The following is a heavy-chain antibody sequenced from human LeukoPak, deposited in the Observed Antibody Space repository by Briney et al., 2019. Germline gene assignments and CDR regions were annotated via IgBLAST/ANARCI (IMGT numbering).Heavy chain of an antibody. D-gene: IGHD4-17*01. CDR1: GFTFDDYA. J-gene: IGHJ3*02. CDR3: AKGGDYGDYEGNDAFDI. CDR2: ISWDSGSI. Sequence: PGGSLRLSCAASGFTFDDYAMHWVRQAPGKGLEWVSGISWDSGSIDYGDSVKGRFIISRDNAKNSLYLQMNSLKAEDTALYYCAKGGDYGDYEGNDAFDIWGQGTMVTVSS. V-gene: IGHV3-9*01.